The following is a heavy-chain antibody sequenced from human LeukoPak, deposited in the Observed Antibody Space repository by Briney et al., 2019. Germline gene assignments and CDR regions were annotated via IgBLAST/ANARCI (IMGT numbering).Heavy chain of an antibody. D-gene: IGHD2-15*01. V-gene: IGHV1-18*01. CDR1: GYTFTSYG. J-gene: IGHJ5*02. CDR2: ISAYNGNT. CDR3: ARVGYCSGGSCLSRSPYNWFDP. Sequence: GASEKVSCKASGYTFTSYGISWVRQAPGQGLEWMGWISAYNGNTNYAQKLQGRVTMTTDTSTSTAYMELRSLRSDDTAVYYRARVGYCSGGSCLSRSPYNWFDPWGQGTLVTVSS.